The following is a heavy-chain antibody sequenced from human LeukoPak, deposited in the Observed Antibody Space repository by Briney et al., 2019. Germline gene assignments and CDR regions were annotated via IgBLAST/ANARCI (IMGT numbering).Heavy chain of an antibody. V-gene: IGHV1-2*02. CDR3: ARDGSGSYYNWFDP. CDR1: GYTFTGYY. Sequence: APVKVSCKASGYTFTGYYMHWVRQAPGQGLEWMGWINPNSGGTNYAQKFQGRVTMTRDTSISTAYMELSRLRSDDTAVYYCARDGSGSYYNWFDPWGQGTLVTVSS. CDR2: INPNSGGT. D-gene: IGHD3-10*01. J-gene: IGHJ5*02.